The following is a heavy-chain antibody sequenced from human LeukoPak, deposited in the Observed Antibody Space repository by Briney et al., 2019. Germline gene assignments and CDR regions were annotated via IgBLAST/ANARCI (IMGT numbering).Heavy chain of an antibody. J-gene: IGHJ6*03. D-gene: IGHD2-2*01. CDR1: GYTFTSYY. CDR3: ARAGVVVVVPAAPGSYMDD. V-gene: IGHV1-46*01. Sequence: ASVKVSCKASGYTFTSYYMHWVRQAPGQGLEWMGIINPSGGSTSYAQKFQGRVTMTRDMSTSTVYMELSSLRSEDTAVYYCARAGVVVVVPAAPGSYMDDWGKGTTVTVSS. CDR2: INPSGGST.